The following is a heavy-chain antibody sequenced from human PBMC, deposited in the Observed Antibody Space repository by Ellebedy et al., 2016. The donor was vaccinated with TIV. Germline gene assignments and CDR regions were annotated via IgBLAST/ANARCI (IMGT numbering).Heavy chain of an antibody. J-gene: IGHJ4*02. Sequence: MPSETLSLTCTASGNPISIYYSRRLREPQGRRSGWFGYLYYSGSTNYNPSLKSRVTISVDTSKKQFSLKLSSVTAADTAVYYCASRHPGSYTLDYWGQGTLVTVSS. CDR1: GNPISIYY. CDR2: LYYSGST. V-gene: IGHV4-59*01. CDR3: ASRHPGSYTLDY. D-gene: IGHD1-26*01.